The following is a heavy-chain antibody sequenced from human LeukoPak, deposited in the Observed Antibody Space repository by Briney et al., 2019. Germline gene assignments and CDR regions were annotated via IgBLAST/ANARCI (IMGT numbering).Heavy chain of an antibody. V-gene: IGHV4-4*07. J-gene: IGHJ4*02. D-gene: IGHD3-10*01. CDR2: IYASGYT. CDR3: ARNHIVTGTYFDS. Sequence: SETLSLTCTVSGDSISSYYWNWIRQPAGKGLEWIGRIYASGYTEYNPSLQTRVTMSVDTSKNEFSLKVDTVTAADTAVYFCARNHIVTGTYFDSWGQGILVTVSS. CDR1: GDSISSYY.